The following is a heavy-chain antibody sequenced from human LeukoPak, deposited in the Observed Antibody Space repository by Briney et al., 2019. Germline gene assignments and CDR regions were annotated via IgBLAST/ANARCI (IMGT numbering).Heavy chain of an antibody. CDR1: SGSISSYY. Sequence: SETLSLTCTVSSGSISSYYWSWIRQPPGKGLEWIGYIFYTGSTSYNPSLRSRVTISIDASNQFSLKLDSVTAADTAVYYCARHSDYSNPIFNYWGQGTLVTVSS. CDR3: ARHSDYSNPIFNY. V-gene: IGHV4-59*08. CDR2: IFYTGST. J-gene: IGHJ4*02. D-gene: IGHD4-11*01.